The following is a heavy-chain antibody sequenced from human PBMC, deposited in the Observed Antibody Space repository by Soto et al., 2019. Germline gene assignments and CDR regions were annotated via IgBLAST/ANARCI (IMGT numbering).Heavy chain of an antibody. CDR1: GFTVSSTNY. CDR2: IYSGGTT. D-gene: IGHD5-12*01. J-gene: IGHJ4*02. V-gene: IGHV3-53*01. CDR3: HGYGY. Sequence: EVQLVESGGGLIQPGGSLRLSCVVSGFTVSSTNYMSWVRQAPGKGLEWVSVIYSGGTTYYADSVKGRFTISRDNSKNTLYLQTNSLRAADTAVYYCHGYGYWGQGTLVTVSS.